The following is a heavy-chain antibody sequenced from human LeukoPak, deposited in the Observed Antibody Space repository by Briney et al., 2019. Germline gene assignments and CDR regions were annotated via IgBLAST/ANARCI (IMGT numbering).Heavy chain of an antibody. CDR3: ARDFYPKSWCDP. D-gene: IGHD2/OR15-2a*01. CDR1: GGSISSGGYY. Sequence: PLQTLSLTCTVSGGSISSGGYYWSWIRQHPGKGLEWIGYIYYSGSTYYNPSLKSRVTISVDTSKNQFSLKLSSVTAADTAVYYCARDFYPKSWCDPWGQGTLVIVSS. V-gene: IGHV4-31*03. J-gene: IGHJ5*02. CDR2: IYYSGST.